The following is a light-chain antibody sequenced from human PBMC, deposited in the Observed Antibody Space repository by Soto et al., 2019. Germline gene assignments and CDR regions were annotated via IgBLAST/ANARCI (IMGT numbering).Light chain of an antibody. CDR1: TSDVAGYNY. CDR3: NSYTSSSNFV. V-gene: IGLV2-14*01. J-gene: IGLJ1*01. Sequence: QSALTQPASVSASPGQSITISCTGTTSDVAGYNYVSWYQQHPGQAPKLLIYGVNNRPSGISSRFSGSRSGNTASLTISGLQSEDEAEYYCNSYTSSSNFVFGTGTKLTVL. CDR2: GVN.